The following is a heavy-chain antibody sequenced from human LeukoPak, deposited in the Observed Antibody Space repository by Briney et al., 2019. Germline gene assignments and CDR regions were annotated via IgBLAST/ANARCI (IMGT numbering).Heavy chain of an antibody. CDR3: ARDRGYSGYLLYYGMDV. CDR1: GYTFTGYY. D-gene: IGHD5-12*01. J-gene: IGHJ6*02. V-gene: IGHV1-2*02. Sequence: GASVKVSCKASGYTFTGYYMHWVRQAPGQGLEWMGWINPNSGGTNYAQKFQGRVTMTRDTSISTAYMELSRLRSDDTAVYYCARDRGYSGYLLYYGMDVWGQGTLVTVSS. CDR2: INPNSGGT.